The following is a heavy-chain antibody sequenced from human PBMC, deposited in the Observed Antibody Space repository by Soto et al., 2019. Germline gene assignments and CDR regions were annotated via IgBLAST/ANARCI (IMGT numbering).Heavy chain of an antibody. V-gene: IGHV3-21*01. D-gene: IGHD5-18*01. CDR3: ARDLRDTAMALSGRFDY. Sequence: GGSLRLSCAASGFTFSSYSMNWVRQAPGKGLEWVSSISSSSSYIYYADSVKGRFTISRDNAKNSLYLQMNSLRAEDTAVYYCARDLRDTAMALSGRFDYWGQGTLVTVSS. CDR2: ISSSSSYI. J-gene: IGHJ4*02. CDR1: GFTFSSYS.